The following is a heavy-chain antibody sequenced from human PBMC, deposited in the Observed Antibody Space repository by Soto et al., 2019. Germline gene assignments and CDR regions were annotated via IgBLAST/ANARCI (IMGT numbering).Heavy chain of an antibody. CDR3: ARLQIYDSRAAPTPIFHP. CDR1: GGSFTSTNYF. CDR2: MYYNGNT. Sequence: QLQESGPGLVKPSETLSLTCTVSGGSFTSTNYFWGWIRQPPGKGLEWIGYMYYNGNTFYSPSLKSRVTMFVDTSKRQFSLDLSSVTAAYTAMYYCARLQIYDSRAAPTPIFHPWGLGAMVTVSS. V-gene: IGHV4-39*01. D-gene: IGHD3-22*01. J-gene: IGHJ1*01.